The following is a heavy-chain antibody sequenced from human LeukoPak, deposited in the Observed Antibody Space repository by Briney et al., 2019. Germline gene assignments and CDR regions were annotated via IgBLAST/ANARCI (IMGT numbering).Heavy chain of an antibody. CDR3: ASDRARGDGMDV. D-gene: IGHD3-10*01. Sequence: GGSLRLSRAVSVFTPTTYWMHCVRQAPGQRRGWVSRINSDVRGTRYVESVNERFTISRDNAKNTLYLQMNSLRAEDTAVYYCASDRARGDGMDVWGKGTTVTVSS. CDR2: INSDVRGT. V-gene: IGHV3-74*01. CDR1: VFTPTTYW. J-gene: IGHJ6*04.